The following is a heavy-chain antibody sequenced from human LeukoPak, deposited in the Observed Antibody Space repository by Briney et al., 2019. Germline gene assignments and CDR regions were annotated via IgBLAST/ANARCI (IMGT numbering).Heavy chain of an antibody. D-gene: IGHD3-10*01. CDR3: ARRVVRGVSYYFDY. CDR1: GGSISSYY. V-gene: IGHV4-59*08. CDR2: IYYSGST. J-gene: IGHJ4*02. Sequence: SETLSLTCTVSGGSISSYYWSWIRQPPGKGLGWIGYIYYSGSTNYNPSLKSRVTISVDTSKNQFSLKLSSVTAADTAVYYCARRVVRGVSYYFDYWGQGTLVTVSS.